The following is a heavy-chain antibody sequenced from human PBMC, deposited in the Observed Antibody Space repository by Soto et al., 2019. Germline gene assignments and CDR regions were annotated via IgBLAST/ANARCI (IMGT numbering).Heavy chain of an antibody. CDR3: ARGQYGGKGY. J-gene: IGHJ4*02. V-gene: IGHV3-7*03. Sequence: EVQLVESGGGLVQPGGSLRLSCAASGFTFSSYWMNWVRQAPGKGLEWVANIKEDGSEKNYVDSVKGRFIISRDNAKESLFLQMNSLRAEDTAVYYCARGQYGGKGYWGQGTLVPVSS. D-gene: IGHD2-15*01. CDR2: IKEDGSEK. CDR1: GFTFSSYW.